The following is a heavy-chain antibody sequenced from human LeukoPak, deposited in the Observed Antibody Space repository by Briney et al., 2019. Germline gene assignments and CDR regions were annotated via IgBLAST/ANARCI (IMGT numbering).Heavy chain of an antibody. CDR2: INPSGSST. CDR3: ARDNSVGDIAWWFDP. D-gene: IGHD3-16*02. CDR1: GYSFTSHY. Sequence: ASVKVSCKASGYSFTSHYMHWVRQAPGQGLEWMGLINPSGSSTLYAQKFQGRVTMTRDMSTTTDYMELSNLRYEDTAVYYCARDNSVGDIAWWFDPWGQGTLVTVSS. J-gene: IGHJ5*02. V-gene: IGHV1-46*01.